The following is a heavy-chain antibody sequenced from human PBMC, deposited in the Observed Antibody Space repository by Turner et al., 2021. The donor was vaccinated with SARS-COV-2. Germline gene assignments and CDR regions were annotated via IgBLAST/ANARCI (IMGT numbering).Heavy chain of an antibody. CDR2: INPNSGGT. D-gene: IGHD6-13*01. CDR3: ARDLFDLGSRWTQ. CDR1: GYTFTGYY. V-gene: IGHV1-2*02. Sequence: QVQLVQSGAEVKKPGASVTVSCKASGYTFTGYYMHWVRQAPGQGLEWMGWINPNSGGTNYAQKFKGRVTMTRDTSISTAYMELSRLRSDDTAVYFCARDLFDLGSRWTQWGQGTLVTVSS. J-gene: IGHJ4*02.